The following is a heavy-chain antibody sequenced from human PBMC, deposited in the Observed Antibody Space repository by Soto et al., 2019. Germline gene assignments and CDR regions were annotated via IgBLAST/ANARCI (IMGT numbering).Heavy chain of an antibody. CDR1: GFPFTTYG. V-gene: IGHV3-30*03. CDR2: ISYDGSNK. D-gene: IGHD3-10*01. Sequence: QVQLVESGGGVVQPGRSLRLSCAASGFPFTTYGMHWVREGPGKGLDWVAAISYDGSNKFYADSVKGRFTISRDNSKKTLYLQMNSLRPEDTALYYCVGGQYYFDYRGQGTLVIVSS. CDR3: VGGQYYFDY. J-gene: IGHJ4*02.